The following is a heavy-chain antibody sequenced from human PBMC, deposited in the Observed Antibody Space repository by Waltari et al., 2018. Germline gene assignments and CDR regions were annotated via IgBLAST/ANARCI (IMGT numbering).Heavy chain of an antibody. D-gene: IGHD7-27*01. J-gene: IGHJ4*02. CDR2: IIPIFGTA. V-gene: IGHV1-69*05. Sequence: VQRVQSGAEVKKPGSSVKFSCKASGGPFSSYAISWVRRAPGQGLEWMGGIIPIFGTANYAQKFQGRVTITTDESTSTAYMELSSLRSEDTAVYYCARSPGTGDHTYYFDYWGQGTLVTVSS. CDR3: ARSPGTGDHTYYFDY. CDR1: GGPFSSYA.